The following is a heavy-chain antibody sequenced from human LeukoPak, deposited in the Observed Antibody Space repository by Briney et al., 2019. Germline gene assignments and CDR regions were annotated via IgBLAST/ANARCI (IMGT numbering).Heavy chain of an antibody. Sequence: GGSLRLSCAASGFTFSSYGMHWVRQAPGKGLEWVAFIRYDVINKYYADSVKRRFTISRDNSNNTLYLQMNSLRAEDTAVYYCAKERDTAMVTIDYWGQGTLVTVSS. CDR2: IRYDVINK. J-gene: IGHJ4*02. D-gene: IGHD5-18*01. V-gene: IGHV3-30*02. CDR3: AKERDTAMVTIDY. CDR1: GFTFSSYG.